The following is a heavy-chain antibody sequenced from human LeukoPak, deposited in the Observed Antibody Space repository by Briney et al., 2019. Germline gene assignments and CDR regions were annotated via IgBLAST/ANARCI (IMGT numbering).Heavy chain of an antibody. Sequence: GASVKVSCKASGYTFTSHYMHWVRQAPGQGLEWMGIINPSGGSTSYAQKFQGRVTMTTDTSTSTAYMELRSLTSDDTAVYYCARPNYPGGSGSYGGPNWFDPWGQGTLVTVSS. D-gene: IGHD3-10*01. J-gene: IGHJ5*02. CDR1: GYTFTSHY. CDR3: ARPNYPGGSGSYGGPNWFDP. CDR2: INPSGGST. V-gene: IGHV1-46*01.